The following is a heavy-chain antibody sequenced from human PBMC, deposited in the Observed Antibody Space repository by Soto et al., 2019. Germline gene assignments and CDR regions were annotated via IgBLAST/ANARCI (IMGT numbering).Heavy chain of an antibody. Sequence: PGGSLRLSCAASGFTFSSYWMSWVRQAPGKGLEWVANIKQDGSEKYYVDSVKGRFTISRDNAKNSLYLQMNSLRAEDTAVYYCARDRSVYDFWSGYNFDYWGQGTLVTVSS. CDR2: IKQDGSEK. V-gene: IGHV3-7*01. CDR1: GFTFSSYW. D-gene: IGHD3-3*01. CDR3: ARDRSVYDFWSGYNFDY. J-gene: IGHJ4*02.